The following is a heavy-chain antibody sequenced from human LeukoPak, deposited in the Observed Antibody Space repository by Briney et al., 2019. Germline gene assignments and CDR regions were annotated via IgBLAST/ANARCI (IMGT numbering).Heavy chain of an antibody. Sequence: GGSLPVSCVASGFSLHSNYMTWLRQAPGKGLEWVSVIHSGGRAYYADSVKGRFTTSRDNSKNTLDLQMNSLSVEDTARYYCVGVETITMVRGASGDVWGKGTTVTVSS. CDR1: GFSLHSNY. CDR2: IHSGGRA. D-gene: IGHD3-10*01. J-gene: IGHJ6*04. CDR3: VGVETITMVRGASGDV. V-gene: IGHV3-66*02.